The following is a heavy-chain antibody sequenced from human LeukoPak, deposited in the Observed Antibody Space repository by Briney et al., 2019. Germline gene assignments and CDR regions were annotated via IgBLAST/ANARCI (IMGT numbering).Heavy chain of an antibody. D-gene: IGHD2-2*01. V-gene: IGHV1-18*01. J-gene: IGHJ4*02. CDR3: ARVPSQVPAAIGGFFDY. CDR1: GYTFTSYG. CDR2: ISAYNGNT. Sequence: ASVKVSCKASGYTFTSYGISWVRQAPGQGLEWMGWISAYNGNTNYAQKLQGRVTMTTDTSTSTAYMELRSLRSDDTAVYYCARVPSQVPAAIGGFFDYWGQGTLVTVSS.